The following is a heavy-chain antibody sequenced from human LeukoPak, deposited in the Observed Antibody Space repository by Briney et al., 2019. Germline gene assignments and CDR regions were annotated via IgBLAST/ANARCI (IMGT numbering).Heavy chain of an antibody. V-gene: IGHV1-69*04. CDR3: ARGVDGGNSDWFDS. CDR1: GGTFSSYA. D-gene: IGHD2-21*02. Sequence: SVKVSCKASGGTFSSYAISWVRQAPGQGLEWMGRIIPILGIANYAQKFQGRVTITADKSMSTAYMELSSLRSEDTAVYYCARGVDGGNSDWFDSWGQGTLVTVSS. J-gene: IGHJ5*01. CDR2: IIPILGIA.